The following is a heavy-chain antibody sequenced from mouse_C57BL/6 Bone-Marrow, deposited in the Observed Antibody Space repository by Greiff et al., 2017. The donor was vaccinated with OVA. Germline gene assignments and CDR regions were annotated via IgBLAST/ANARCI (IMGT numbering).Heavy chain of an antibody. D-gene: IGHD1-1*01. CDR3: ARRSSSPYWYFDV. V-gene: IGHV1-76*01. CDR1: GYTFTDYY. J-gene: IGHJ1*03. Sequence: QVQLQQSGAELVRPGASVKLSCKASGYTFTDYYINWVKQRPGQGLEWIARIYPGSGNTYYNEKFKGKATLTAEKSSSTAYMQLSSLTSEDSAVYFCARRSSSPYWYFDVWGTGTTVTVSS. CDR2: IYPGSGNT.